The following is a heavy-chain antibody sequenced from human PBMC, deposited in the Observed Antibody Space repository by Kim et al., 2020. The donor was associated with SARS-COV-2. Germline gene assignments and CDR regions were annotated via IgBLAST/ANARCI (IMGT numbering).Heavy chain of an antibody. J-gene: IGHJ4*02. Sequence: GSGGSTYYADSVKGRFTISRDNSKNTLYLQMNSLRAEDTAVYYCAKEWGYWGQGTLVTVSS. V-gene: IGHV3-23*01. CDR3: AKEWGY. CDR2: GSGGST. D-gene: IGHD1-26*01.